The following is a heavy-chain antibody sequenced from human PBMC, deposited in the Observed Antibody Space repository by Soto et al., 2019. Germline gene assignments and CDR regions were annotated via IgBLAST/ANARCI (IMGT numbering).Heavy chain of an antibody. D-gene: IGHD6-19*01. V-gene: IGHV3-30*18. CDR1: GFTFSSYA. CDR3: VKDGVSGWSDYFFNY. CDR2: ISYDGINK. J-gene: IGHJ4*02. Sequence: GGSLRLSCAASGFTFSSYAMHWVRRTPGKGLECVALISYDGINKYYADSVKGRFTVSRDNSKSTLYLQMNSLSAEDTAVYYCVKDGVSGWSDYFFNYWGQGTLVTVSS.